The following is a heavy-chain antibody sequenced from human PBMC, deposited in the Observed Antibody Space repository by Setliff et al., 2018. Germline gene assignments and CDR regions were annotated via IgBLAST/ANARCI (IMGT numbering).Heavy chain of an antibody. J-gene: IGHJ6*02. CDR3: ATGIYDILQRGTDV. Sequence: GSLRLSCAASGFRFSNTYMSWVRQAPGRGLEWVSTIYSGGHTFYVESVKGRFTISRDPSKNTLFLQMYSLRVEDTAVYYCATGIYDILQRGTDVWGQGTTVTVSS. V-gene: IGHV3-66*01. CDR1: GFRFSNTY. D-gene: IGHD3-9*01. CDR2: IYSGGHT.